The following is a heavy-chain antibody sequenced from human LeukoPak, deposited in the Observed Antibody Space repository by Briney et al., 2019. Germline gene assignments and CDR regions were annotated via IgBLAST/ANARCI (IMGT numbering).Heavy chain of an antibody. CDR1: GGSFSGYY. Sequence: SETLSLTCAVYGGSFSGYYWSWIRQPPGKGLEWIGEINHSGSTNYNPSLKSRVTISVDTSKNQFSLKPSSVTAADTAVYYCARGEPYYDYVWGSYRLSYYYFDYWGQGTLVTVSS. J-gene: IGHJ4*02. CDR3: ARGEPYYDYVWGSYRLSYYYFDY. V-gene: IGHV4-34*01. CDR2: INHSGST. D-gene: IGHD3-16*02.